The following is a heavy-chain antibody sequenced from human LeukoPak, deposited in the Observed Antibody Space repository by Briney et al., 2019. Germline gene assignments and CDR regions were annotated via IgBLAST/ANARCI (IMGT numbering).Heavy chain of an antibody. Sequence: PGGSLRLSCAASGFTFTNYAMAWVRQAPGKGLEWVAIISFDENHKYYADSVKGRFTISRENPKNTVFLQMNSLRPEDTALYYCTTGNNSLDYSGQGTPVTVSS. J-gene: IGHJ4*02. CDR1: GFTFTNYA. V-gene: IGHV3-30*03. CDR2: ISFDENHK. CDR3: TTGNNSLDY. D-gene: IGHD1/OR15-1a*01.